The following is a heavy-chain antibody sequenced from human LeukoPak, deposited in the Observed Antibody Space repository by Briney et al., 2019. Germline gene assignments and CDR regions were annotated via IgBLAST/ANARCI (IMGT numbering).Heavy chain of an antibody. Sequence: SEALSLTCTVPGGSLSSSGYYSGWIRQPPGKWLEWIGNIYYRGSTSYKPSFKGRVTISEDTSKTQCFLKVSSVTAADTAVYYCARLIAVAGADWYFDLWGRGTLVTVSS. CDR1: GGSLSSSGYY. D-gene: IGHD6-19*01. CDR3: ARLIAVAGADWYFDL. V-gene: IGHV4-39*01. CDR2: IYYRGST. J-gene: IGHJ2*01.